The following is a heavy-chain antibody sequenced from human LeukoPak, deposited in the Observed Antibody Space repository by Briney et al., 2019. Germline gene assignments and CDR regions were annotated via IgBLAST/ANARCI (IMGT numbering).Heavy chain of an antibody. CDR1: GYTLTSYY. CDR3: ARDCSGGSCFHY. V-gene: IGHV1-46*01. CDR2: INPSGGST. J-gene: IGHJ4*02. Sequence: ASVKVSCKASGYTLTSYYMHWVRQAPGQGLEWMGIINPSGGSTSYAQKFQGRVTMTRDTSTSTVYMELSSLGSEDTAVYYCARDCSGGSCFHYWGQGTLVTVSS. D-gene: IGHD2-15*01.